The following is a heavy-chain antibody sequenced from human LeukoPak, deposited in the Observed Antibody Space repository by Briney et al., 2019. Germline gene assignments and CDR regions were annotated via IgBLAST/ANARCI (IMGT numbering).Heavy chain of an antibody. D-gene: IGHD5-12*01. CDR1: GFTVSSNY. CDR2: IYSGGST. V-gene: IGHV3-66*01. CDR3: ARGGSGYGLSSQWQ. J-gene: IGHJ4*02. Sequence: GGSLRLSCAASGFTVSSNYMSWVRQAPGKGLEWVSVIYSGGSTYYADSVKGRFTISRDNSKNTLYLQMNSLRAEDTAVYYCARGGSGYGLSSQWQWGEGTLVTVSS.